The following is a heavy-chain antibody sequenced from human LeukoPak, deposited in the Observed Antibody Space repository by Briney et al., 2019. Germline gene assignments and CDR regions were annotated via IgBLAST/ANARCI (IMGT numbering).Heavy chain of an antibody. CDR2: IYFSGST. D-gene: IGHD6-19*01. CDR1: GGSITSYY. Sequence: SQTLSLTCTVSGGSITSYYWSWMRQPPGKGLEWIGYIYFSGSTYYNPSLKSRVTMSVDTSKKQFSLKLSTVTAADTAVYYCARHDFSVAGTGFLDCWGQGTLVSVSS. J-gene: IGHJ4*02. CDR3: ARHDFSVAGTGFLDC. V-gene: IGHV4-59*08.